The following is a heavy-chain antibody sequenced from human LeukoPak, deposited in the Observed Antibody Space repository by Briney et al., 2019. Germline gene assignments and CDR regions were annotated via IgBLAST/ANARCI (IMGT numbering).Heavy chain of an antibody. V-gene: IGHV4-4*09. D-gene: IGHD5-24*01. CDR1: GGSISSYY. Sequence: SETLSLTCTVSGGSISSYYWSWIRQPPGKGLEWIGYIYTSGSTNYNPSLKSQVTMSVDTSKNQFSLKLSSVTAADTAVYYCARSTGWLQPVDYWGQGTLVTVSS. CDR3: ARSTGWLQPVDY. CDR2: IYTSGST. J-gene: IGHJ4*02.